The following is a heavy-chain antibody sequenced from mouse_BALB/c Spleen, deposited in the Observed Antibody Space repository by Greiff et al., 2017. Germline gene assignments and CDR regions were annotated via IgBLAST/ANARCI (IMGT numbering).Heavy chain of an antibody. J-gene: IGHJ1*01. CDR1: GYTFTSYW. Sequence: DVKLQESGTVLARPGASVKMSCKASGYTFTSYWMHWVKQRPGQGLEWIGAIYPGNSDTSYNQKFKGKAKLTAVTSTSTAYMELSSLTNEDSAVYYCTRAWDDWYFDVWGAGTTVTVSS. CDR3: TRAWDDWYFDV. D-gene: IGHD4-1*01. CDR2: IYPGNSDT. V-gene: IGHV1-5*01.